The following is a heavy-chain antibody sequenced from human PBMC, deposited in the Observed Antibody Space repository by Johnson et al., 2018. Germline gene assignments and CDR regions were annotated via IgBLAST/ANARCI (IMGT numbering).Heavy chain of an antibody. CDR3: ARVFPMDYLWESTRAYYFDY. J-gene: IGHJ4*02. CDR1: GFKFDDYS. CDR2: INTGSSNV. Sequence: VQLVQSGGVVVQPGRSLRLSCAASGFKFDDYSMHWVRQAPGKGLEWVSYINTGSSNVQYADSVKGRFTISRDNAKNSLSLQMNSLRDEDTAVYYCARVFPMDYLWESTRAYYFDYWGQGALVTVSS. V-gene: IGHV3-48*02. D-gene: IGHD3-16*01.